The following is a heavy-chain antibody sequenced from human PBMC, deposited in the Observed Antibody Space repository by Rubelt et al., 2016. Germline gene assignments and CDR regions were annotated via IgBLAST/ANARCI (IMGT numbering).Heavy chain of an antibody. CDR3: ASRSGTYPYYFDY. J-gene: IGHJ4*02. V-gene: IGHV1-2*06. CDR1: GYTFTDYC. CDR2: INPNGGGT. D-gene: IGHD1-26*01. Sequence: QVQLVQSGAEVKKPGASVKVSCKASGYTFTDYCIHWVRQAPGQGLEWMGRINPNGGGTNFAQRFQGRVTMTRDTSISTAYMELRSLRSDDTAVYYCASRSGTYPYYFDYWGQGTLVTVSS.